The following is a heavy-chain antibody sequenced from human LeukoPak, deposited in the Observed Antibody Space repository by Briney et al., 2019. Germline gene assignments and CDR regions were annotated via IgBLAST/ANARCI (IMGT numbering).Heavy chain of an antibody. CDR2: INPSGGST. V-gene: IGHV1-46*01. CDR3: ARDRFLVVPALNVGYYYGMDV. D-gene: IGHD2-2*01. CDR1: GYTFTGYY. J-gene: IGHJ6*02. Sequence: ASVKVSCKASGYTFTGYYMHWVRQAPGQGLEWMGIINPSGGSTSYAQKFQGRVTMTRDTSTSTVYMELSSLRSEDTAVYYCARDRFLVVPALNVGYYYGMDVWGQGTTVTVSS.